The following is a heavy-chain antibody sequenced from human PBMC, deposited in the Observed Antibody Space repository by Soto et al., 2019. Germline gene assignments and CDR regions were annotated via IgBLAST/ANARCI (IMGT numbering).Heavy chain of an antibody. V-gene: IGHV6-1*01. Sequence: SQTLSLTCAISGDSVSSNSAAWNWIRQSPSRGLEWLGRTYYRSKWYNDYAVSVKSRITINPDTSKNQFSLQLNSVTPEDTAVYYCARELLVTVLRFLEWLLYLYYFDYWGQGTLVTVSS. CDR3: ARELLVTVLRFLEWLLYLYYFDY. CDR1: GDSVSSNSAA. D-gene: IGHD3-3*01. J-gene: IGHJ4*02. CDR2: TYYRSKWYN.